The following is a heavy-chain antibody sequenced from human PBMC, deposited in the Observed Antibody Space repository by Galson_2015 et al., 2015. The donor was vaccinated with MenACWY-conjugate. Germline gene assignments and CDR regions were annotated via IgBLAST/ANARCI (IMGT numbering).Heavy chain of an antibody. Sequence: SLRLSCAASGFTLSSYSMHWVRQSPGKGLEWVALIWSDGNKKSYVDSVRGRFNISRDNSKNTLYLQMNNLRADDTAVYYCARDRGWEWLPTNCSDPWGQGTLATVSS. CDR1: GFTLSSYS. D-gene: IGHD5-18*01. V-gene: IGHV3-33*01. J-gene: IGHJ5*02. CDR2: IWSDGNKK. CDR3: ARDRGWEWLPTNCSDP.